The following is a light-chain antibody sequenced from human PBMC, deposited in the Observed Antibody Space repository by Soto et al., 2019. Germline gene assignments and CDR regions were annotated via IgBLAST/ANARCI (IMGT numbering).Light chain of an antibody. V-gene: IGLV2-14*03. CDR1: SSDAGGYNY. CDR3: SSYTTSNARQIV. CDR2: DVS. J-gene: IGLJ1*01. Sequence: QSAPTKPASGSGSPGQSLTISCTGTSSDAGGYNYVTWYQHHPGKAPKLMIFDVSNRPSGVSNRFSGSKSGNMASLTISGLQPEDEADYYCSSYTTSNARQIVFGTGTKVTVL.